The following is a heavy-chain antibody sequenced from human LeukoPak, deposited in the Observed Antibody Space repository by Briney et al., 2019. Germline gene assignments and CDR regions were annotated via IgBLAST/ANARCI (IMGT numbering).Heavy chain of an antibody. D-gene: IGHD2-8*01. CDR1: GFTFSSYA. Sequence: QPGGSLRLSCAASGFTFSSYAMNWVRQAPGRGLEWVSGFSGSGGTTYYAGSVKGRFTISRDNSKNTLYLQMNSLRAEDTAVYYCANGNRCTSPNCLGYYYLYMDVWGKGTTVTVSS. CDR3: ANGNRCTSPNCLGYYYLYMDV. J-gene: IGHJ6*03. CDR2: FSGSGGTT. V-gene: IGHV3-23*01.